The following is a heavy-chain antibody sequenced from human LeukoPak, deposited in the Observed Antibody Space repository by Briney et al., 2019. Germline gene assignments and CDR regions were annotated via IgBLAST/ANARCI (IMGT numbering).Heavy chain of an antibody. Sequence: GGSLRLSCAASGFTFSSYAMHWVRQAPGKGLEWVALISFDGGNRYYADSVKGRFTISRDSSKNTLYLQMNSLRAEDTAVYYCARAMYSSGWTPTHYFDYWGQGTLVTVSS. CDR1: GFTFSSYA. D-gene: IGHD6-19*01. V-gene: IGHV3-30*04. J-gene: IGHJ4*02. CDR3: ARAMYSSGWTPTHYFDY. CDR2: ISFDGGNR.